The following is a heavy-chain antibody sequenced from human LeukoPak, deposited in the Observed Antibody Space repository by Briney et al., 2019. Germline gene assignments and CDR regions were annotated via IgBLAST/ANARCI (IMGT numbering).Heavy chain of an antibody. CDR3: ASDSESYERVGTNWFDP. J-gene: IGHJ5*02. V-gene: IGHV1-3*01. CDR1: GYTFTSYA. D-gene: IGHD1-26*01. CDR2: INAGNGNT. Sequence: ASVTVSCKASGYTFTSYAMHWVRQAPGQRLEWMGWINAGNGNTKYSQKFQGRVTITRDTSASTAYMELSSLRSEDTAVYYCASDSESYERVGTNWFDPWGQGTLVTVSS.